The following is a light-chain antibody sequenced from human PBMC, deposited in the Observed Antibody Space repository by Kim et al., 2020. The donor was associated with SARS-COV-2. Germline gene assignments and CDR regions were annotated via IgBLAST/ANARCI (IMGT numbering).Light chain of an antibody. Sequence: GGTVTIHCGSYNGEVPRCHFPHWFQQQPGQAPRVLIYGATNQPSSTPARFSGSLLGGKATLTLSGAQPEDEADYYCLLPYGGARGVFGGGTQLTVL. J-gene: IGLJ2*01. CDR2: GAT. CDR3: LLPYGGARGV. CDR1: NGEVPRCHF. V-gene: IGLV7-46*01.